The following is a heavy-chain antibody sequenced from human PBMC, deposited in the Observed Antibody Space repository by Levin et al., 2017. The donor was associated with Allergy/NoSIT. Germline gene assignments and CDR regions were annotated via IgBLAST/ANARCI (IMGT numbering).Heavy chain of an antibody. Sequence: LSLPCAASGFTFSSSAMSWVRQAPGKGLEWVSAISGSGGSTYYADSVKGRFTISRDNSKNTLYLQMNSLRAEDTAVYYCAKLGYSGSYGGYYFDYWGQGALVTVSS. CDR1: GFTFSSSA. CDR2: ISGSGGST. J-gene: IGHJ4*02. CDR3: AKLGYSGSYGGYYFDY. V-gene: IGHV3-23*01. D-gene: IGHD1-26*01.